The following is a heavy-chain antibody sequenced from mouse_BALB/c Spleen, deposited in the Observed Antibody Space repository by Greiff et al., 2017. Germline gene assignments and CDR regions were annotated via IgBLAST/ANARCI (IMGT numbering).Heavy chain of an antibody. V-gene: IGHV1-9*01. D-gene: IGHD3-3*01. J-gene: IGHJ4*01. Sequence: VQLQQSGAELMKPGASVKISCKATGYTFSSYWIEWVKQRPGHGLEWIGEILPGSGSTNYNEKFKGKATFAADTSSNTAYMQLSSLTSEDSAVYYCARKGRTYAMDYWGQGTSVTVSS. CDR1: GYTFSSYW. CDR3: ARKGRTYAMDY. CDR2: ILPGSGST.